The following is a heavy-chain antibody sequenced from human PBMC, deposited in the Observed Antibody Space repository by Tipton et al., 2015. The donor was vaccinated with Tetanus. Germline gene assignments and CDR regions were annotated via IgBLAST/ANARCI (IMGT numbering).Heavy chain of an antibody. J-gene: IGHJ6*02. D-gene: IGHD3-22*01. V-gene: IGHV1-2*02. CDR3: ARDRGDYIYYGMDV. Sequence: QLVQSGAELKKPGASLKVSCKASGYTFTGYYMYWVRQAPGQGLEWVGWIGPNSGGTIYAQNFQGRVPMTRDTSISTVYMELSRLRSDDTAVYYCARDRGDYIYYGMDVWGPGTTVTVSS. CDR2: IGPNSGGT. CDR1: GYTFTGYY.